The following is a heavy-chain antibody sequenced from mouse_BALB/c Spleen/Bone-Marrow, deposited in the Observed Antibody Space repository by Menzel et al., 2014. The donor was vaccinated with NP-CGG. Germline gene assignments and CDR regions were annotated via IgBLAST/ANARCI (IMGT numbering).Heavy chain of an antibody. CDR2: IDPANGNT. Sequence: QSGAELVKPGASVKLSCTASGFNIKDTYMHWVKQRPEQGLEWIGRIDPANGNTKYDPKFQGKATITADTSSNTAYLQLSSLTSEDTAVYYFASYYYGSSSIAYWGQGTMVTVSA. J-gene: IGHJ3*01. CDR3: ASYYYGSSSIAY. CDR1: GFNIKDTY. V-gene: IGHV14-3*02. D-gene: IGHD1-1*01.